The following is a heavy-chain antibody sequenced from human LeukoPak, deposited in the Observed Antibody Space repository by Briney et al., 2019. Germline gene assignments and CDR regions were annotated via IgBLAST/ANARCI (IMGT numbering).Heavy chain of an antibody. CDR3: ARKLTYYYGSGSYYKALDV. CDR2: INHSGST. V-gene: IGHV4-34*01. Sequence: PSETLSLTCAVYGGSFSGYYWSWIRQPPGKGLEWIGEINHSGSTNYNPSLKSRVTISVDTSKNQFSLKLSSVTDADTAVYYCARKLTYYYGSGSYYKALDVWGKGTTVTVSS. CDR1: GGSFSGYY. J-gene: IGHJ6*04. D-gene: IGHD3-10*01.